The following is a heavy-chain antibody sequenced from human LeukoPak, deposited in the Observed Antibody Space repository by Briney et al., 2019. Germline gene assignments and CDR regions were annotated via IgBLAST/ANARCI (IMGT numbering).Heavy chain of an antibody. V-gene: IGHV1-69*13. CDR2: IIPIFGTA. CDR1: GGTFSSYA. CDR3: ARASIRNYYMDV. Sequence: GASVKVSCKASGGTFSSYAFSWVRQAPGQGLEWMGRIIPIFGTANYAQKFQGRVTITADESTSTAYMELSSLRSEDTAVHYCARASIRNYYMDVWGKGTTVTISS. J-gene: IGHJ6*03.